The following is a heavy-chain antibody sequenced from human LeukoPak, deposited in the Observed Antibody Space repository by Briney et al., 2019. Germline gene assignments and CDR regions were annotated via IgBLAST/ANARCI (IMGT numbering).Heavy chain of an antibody. CDR2: ISWNNGSI. J-gene: IGHJ6*02. Sequence: GGSLRLSCAASGFTFDDYAMHWVRQAPGKGLEWVSGISWNNGSIGYADSVKGRFTISRDNAKNSLYLQMNSLRAEDTALYYCAKDRGGPYYYYGMDVWGQGTTVTVSS. D-gene: IGHD1-26*01. CDR1: GFTFDDYA. V-gene: IGHV3-9*01. CDR3: AKDRGGPYYYYGMDV.